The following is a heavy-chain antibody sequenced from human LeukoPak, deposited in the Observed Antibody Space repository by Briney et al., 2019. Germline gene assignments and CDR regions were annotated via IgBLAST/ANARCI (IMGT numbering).Heavy chain of an antibody. D-gene: IGHD3-22*01. V-gene: IGHV1-8*01. Sequence: ASVKVSCKASGYTFTSYDINWVRQATGQGLEWMGWMNPNSGNTGYAQKFQGRVTMTRNTSISTAYMELSSLRSEDTAVYYCARGRPYDSGGYYLADYWGQGTLVTVSS. J-gene: IGHJ4*02. CDR3: ARGRPYDSGGYYLADY. CDR1: GYTFTSYD. CDR2: MNPNSGNT.